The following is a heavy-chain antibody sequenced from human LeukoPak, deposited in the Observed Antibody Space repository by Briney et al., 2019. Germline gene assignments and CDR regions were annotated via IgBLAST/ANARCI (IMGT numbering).Heavy chain of an antibody. D-gene: IGHD2/OR15-2a*01. V-gene: IGHV4-59*02. CDR3: SEGYFEPFDH. J-gene: IGHJ4*02. CDR1: GASVSTSH. CDR2: LSYTGKT. Sequence: SETLSLTCVVSGASVSTSHWNWIRQLPGKGLEWIGCLSYTGKTDYNPPLASRVTISLGTSKNQVSLKLRSVTAADTAVYYCSEGYFEPFDHWGQGTLVTVSS.